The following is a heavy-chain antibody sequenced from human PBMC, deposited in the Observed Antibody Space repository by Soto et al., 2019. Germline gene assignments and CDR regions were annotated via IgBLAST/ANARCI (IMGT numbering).Heavy chain of an antibody. D-gene: IGHD4-17*01. CDR3: ARLLHGDSVWYYYYYMDV. CDR1: GGSFSGYY. J-gene: IGHJ6*03. V-gene: IGHV4-34*01. Sequence: PSETLSLTCAVYGGSFSGYYWSWIRQPPGKGLEWIGEINHSGSTNYNPSLKSRVTISVDTSKNQFSLKLSSVTAADTAVYYCARLLHGDSVWYYYYYMDVWGKGTTVTVSS. CDR2: INHSGST.